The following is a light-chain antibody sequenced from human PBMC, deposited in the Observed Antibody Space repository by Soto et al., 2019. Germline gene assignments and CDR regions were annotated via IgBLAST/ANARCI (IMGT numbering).Light chain of an antibody. CDR2: EVS. J-gene: IGLJ1*01. V-gene: IGLV2-14*01. CDR1: SSDIGGYNY. Sequence: QSVLTQPASVSGSPGQSITISCAGTSSDIGGYNYVSWYQQHPGKAPKVMIYEVSNRPSGVSNRFSGSKSGNTASLTISGLQAEDEADYYCSSYTSSRTLYVFGSGTKGTVL. CDR3: SSYTSSRTLYV.